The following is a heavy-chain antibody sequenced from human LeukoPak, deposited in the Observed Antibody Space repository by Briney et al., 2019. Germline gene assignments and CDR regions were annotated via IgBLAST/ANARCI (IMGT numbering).Heavy chain of an antibody. J-gene: IGHJ3*02. CDR2: ISAYNGNT. CDR3: ARGGYYYDSSGYYYDAFDI. Sequence: GASVTVSCKASGYTFTSYGISWVRQAPGQGLEWMGWISAYNGNTNYAQKLQGRVTMTTDTSTSTAYMELRSLRSDDTAVYYCARGGYYYDSSGYYYDAFDIWGQGTMVTVSS. CDR1: GYTFTSYG. D-gene: IGHD3-22*01. V-gene: IGHV1-18*01.